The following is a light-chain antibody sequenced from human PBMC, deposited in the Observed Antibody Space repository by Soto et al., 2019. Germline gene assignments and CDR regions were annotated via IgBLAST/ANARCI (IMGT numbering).Light chain of an antibody. CDR2: SNN. CDR3: AAWDESLNAAV. J-gene: IGLJ7*01. Sequence: QAVVTQPPSASGTPGQRVTISCSGSSSNIGSNTVNWYQQLPGTAPKLLNYSNNQRPSGVPDRFAGSKSGTSASLAISGLQSEDEADYYCAAWDESLNAAVFGGGTQLTVL. V-gene: IGLV1-44*01. CDR1: SSNIGSNT.